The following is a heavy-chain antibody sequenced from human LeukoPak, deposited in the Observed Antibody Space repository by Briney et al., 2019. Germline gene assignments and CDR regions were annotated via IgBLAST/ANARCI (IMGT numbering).Heavy chain of an antibody. Sequence: ASVKVSCKASGYTFTGYYMHWVRQAPGQGLEWMGWINPNSGGTNYAQKFQGRVTMTRDTSISTAYMELSRLRSDDTAVYYCARVGYSYGYFGPVRCDYWGQGTLATVSS. J-gene: IGHJ4*02. CDR3: ARVGYSYGYFGPVRCDY. CDR2: INPNSGGT. V-gene: IGHV1-2*02. D-gene: IGHD5-18*01. CDR1: GYTFTGYY.